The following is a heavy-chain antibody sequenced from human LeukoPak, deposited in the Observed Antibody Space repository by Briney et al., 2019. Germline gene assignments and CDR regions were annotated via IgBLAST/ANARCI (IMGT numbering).Heavy chain of an antibody. J-gene: IGHJ4*02. D-gene: IGHD3-10*01. Sequence: PGGSLRLSCAASGFFFGTYAMSWVRQPPGKGLEWVSGISGSDGTAYYADSVKGRFTISRDNSKNTPYLQMNSLRAEDTAVYYCAKDHRPKLSQYGCYFDYWGQGTLVTVSS. V-gene: IGHV3-23*01. CDR3: AKDHRPKLSQYGCYFDY. CDR1: GFFFGTYA. CDR2: ISGSDGTA.